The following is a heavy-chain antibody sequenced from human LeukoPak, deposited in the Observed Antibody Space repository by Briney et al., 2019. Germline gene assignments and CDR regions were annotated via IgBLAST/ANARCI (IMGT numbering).Heavy chain of an antibody. V-gene: IGHV1-8*03. Sequence: ASVKVSCKASGYTFTSYDINWVRQATGQGLEWMGWMNPNSGNTGYAQKFQGRVTITRNTSISTAYMELSSLRSEDTAVYYCARGIRGRGNSGKHNWFDPWGQGTLVTVSS. J-gene: IGHJ5*02. CDR2: MNPNSGNT. CDR3: ARGIRGRGNSGKHNWFDP. D-gene: IGHD4-23*01. CDR1: GYTFTSYD.